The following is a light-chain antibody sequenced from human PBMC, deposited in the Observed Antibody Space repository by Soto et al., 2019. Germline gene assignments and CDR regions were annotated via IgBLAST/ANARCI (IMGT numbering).Light chain of an antibody. CDR1: QSISTN. Sequence: EIVIPESPATLSVSPGERATLSCRASQSISTNLAWYQQRPGQAPRLLFYGASTRATGIPARFSGSGSETEFTLTISSLQSEDFSFYYCQQYNDWPRTFGQGTKVDIK. J-gene: IGKJ1*01. V-gene: IGKV3-15*01. CDR3: QQYNDWPRT. CDR2: GAS.